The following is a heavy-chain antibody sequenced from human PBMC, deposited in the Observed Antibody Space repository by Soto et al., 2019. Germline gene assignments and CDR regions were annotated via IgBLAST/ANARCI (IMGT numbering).Heavy chain of an antibody. CDR2: INPNSGGT. J-gene: IGHJ6*02. V-gene: IGHV1-2*02. CDR3: ARDQSPSSGWPGMDV. D-gene: IGHD6-19*01. CDR1: GYPFTDYY. Sequence: GSGKVSFKASGYPFTDYYMHWVRQAPGQGPEWMGWINPNSGGTNYAQKFQVRVTMTRDTSISTAYMELNRLRSYDTAVYYCARDQSPSSGWPGMDVWGQGTTVTVSS.